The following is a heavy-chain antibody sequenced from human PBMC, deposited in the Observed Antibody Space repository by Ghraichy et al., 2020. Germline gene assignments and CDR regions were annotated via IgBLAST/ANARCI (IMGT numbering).Heavy chain of an antibody. CDR3: VRYVNSPLDEDY. Sequence: SETLSLTRTVSAGSLPPSPSPWVRQSAGKGLAWLGPPPPRGNTHYKHSRQSRVALSLDTSKKQFSLRLSSVTAADTAVYYCVRYVNSPLDEDYWGQGTLVTVS. CDR1: AGSLPPSP. D-gene: IGHD1-1*01. CDR2: PPPRGNT. V-gene: IGHV4-4*07. J-gene: IGHJ4*02.